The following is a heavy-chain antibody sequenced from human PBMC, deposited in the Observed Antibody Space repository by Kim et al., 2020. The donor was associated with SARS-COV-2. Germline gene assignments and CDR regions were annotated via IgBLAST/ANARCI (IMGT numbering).Heavy chain of an antibody. V-gene: IGHV3-30*07. D-gene: IGHD6-19*01. Sequence: ADSVKGRFTISRDNAKNSLYLQMNSLRAEDTAVYYCARVAVAGSYYGMDVWGQGTLVTVSS. J-gene: IGHJ6*02. CDR3: ARVAVAGSYYGMDV.